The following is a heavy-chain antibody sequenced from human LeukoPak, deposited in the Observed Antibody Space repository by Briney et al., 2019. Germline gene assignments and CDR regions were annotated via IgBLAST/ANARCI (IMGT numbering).Heavy chain of an antibody. Sequence: GGSLRLSCAASGFTSSSYAMHWVRQAPGKGLEWVAVISYDGSNKYYADSVKGRFTISRDNAKNSLYLQMNSLRAEDTAVYYCASGELWSFDYWGQGTLVTVSS. CDR3: ASGELWSFDY. J-gene: IGHJ4*02. D-gene: IGHD3-10*01. CDR2: ISYDGSNK. V-gene: IGHV3-30*04. CDR1: GFTSSSYA.